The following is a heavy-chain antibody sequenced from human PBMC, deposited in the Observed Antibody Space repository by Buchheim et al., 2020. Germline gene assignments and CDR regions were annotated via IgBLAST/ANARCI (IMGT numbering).Heavy chain of an antibody. J-gene: IGHJ4*02. D-gene: IGHD5-18*01. CDR1: GGSFSGYY. Sequence: QVQLQQWGTGLLKPSETLSLTCAVYGGSFSGYYWSWIRQPPGKGLEWIGEINHSGTTNYNPSLKSRVTILVDTSKKQFSLKLSSVTAADTAVYFCASLGYSYGSSDYWGQGTL. CDR3: ASLGYSYGSSDY. CDR2: INHSGTT. V-gene: IGHV4-34*01.